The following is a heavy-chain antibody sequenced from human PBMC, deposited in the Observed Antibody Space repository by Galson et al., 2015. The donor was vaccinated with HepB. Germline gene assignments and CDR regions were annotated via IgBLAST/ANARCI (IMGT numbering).Heavy chain of an antibody. CDR1: GFTFSSYA. CDR3: AKDVRDYYDSLGWFDP. D-gene: IGHD3-22*01. Sequence: SLRLSCAASGFTFSSYAMSWVRQAPGKGLEWVSAISGSGGSTYYADSVKGRFTISRDNSKNTLYLQMNSLRAEDTAVFYCAKDVRDYYDSLGWFDPWGQGTLVTVSS. J-gene: IGHJ5*02. V-gene: IGHV3-23*01. CDR2: ISGSGGST.